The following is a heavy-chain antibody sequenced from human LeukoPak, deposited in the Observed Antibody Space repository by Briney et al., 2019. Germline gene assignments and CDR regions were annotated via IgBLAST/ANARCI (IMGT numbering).Heavy chain of an antibody. Sequence: GGSLRLSCAVSGFGVCINHVAWVRQAPGKGLEWVSVRQPGNVSYYADSVKGRFTTSADSSKNSLYLQMNNLRSEDTALYYCARERDYDTYFDYWGQGTLVTASS. J-gene: IGHJ4*02. V-gene: IGHV3-53*01. CDR3: ARERDYDTYFDY. D-gene: IGHD3-22*01. CDR1: GFGVCINH. CDR2: RQPGNVS.